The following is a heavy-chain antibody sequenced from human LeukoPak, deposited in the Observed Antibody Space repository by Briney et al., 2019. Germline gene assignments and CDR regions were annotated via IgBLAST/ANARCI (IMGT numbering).Heavy chain of an antibody. CDR3: ARVRGYYYDSSGPRPYYFDY. Sequence: PSETLSLTCAVYGGSFSGYYWSWIRQPPGKGLEWIGEINHSGSTNYNPSLKSRVTISVDTSKNQFSLKLSSVTAADTAVYYCARVRGYYYDSSGPRPYYFDYWGQGTLVTVSS. J-gene: IGHJ4*02. V-gene: IGHV4-34*01. D-gene: IGHD3-22*01. CDR2: INHSGST. CDR1: GGSFSGYY.